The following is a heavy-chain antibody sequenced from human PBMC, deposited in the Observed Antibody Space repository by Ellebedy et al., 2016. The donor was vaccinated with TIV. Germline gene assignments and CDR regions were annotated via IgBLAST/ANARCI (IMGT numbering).Heavy chain of an antibody. Sequence: GESLKISCVASGFTFRSHGMHWVRQASGKGLEWVAVEWHDGSKEYYPDSVRGRFTISRDDSKNTVYLQMSSLRAEDTGVYFCAKDDDTSSRYSRFHHWGQGTLVTVTS. J-gene: IGHJ4*02. CDR3: AKDDDTSSRYSRFHH. D-gene: IGHD3-22*01. CDR1: GFTFRSHG. CDR2: EWHDGSKE. V-gene: IGHV3-33*06.